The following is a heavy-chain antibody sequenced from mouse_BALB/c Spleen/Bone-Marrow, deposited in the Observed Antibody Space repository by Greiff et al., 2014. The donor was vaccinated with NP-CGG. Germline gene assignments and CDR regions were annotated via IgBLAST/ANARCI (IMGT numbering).Heavy chain of an antibody. V-gene: IGHV1-4*01. CDR3: ARGWYYEGYFDY. CDR1: GYSFTSYT. Sequence: QVQLQQPGAELARPGASVKMSCKASGYSFTSYTMHWVKQRPGQGLEWIGYINPSSGYTNYNQKFKDKATLTADKSSSTAYMQLSSLTSEDSAVYYCARGWYYEGYFDYWGQGTTLTVSS. D-gene: IGHD2-4*01. CDR2: INPSSGYT. J-gene: IGHJ2*01.